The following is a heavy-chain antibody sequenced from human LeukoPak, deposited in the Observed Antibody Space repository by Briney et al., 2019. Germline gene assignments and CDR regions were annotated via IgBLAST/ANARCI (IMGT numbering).Heavy chain of an antibody. D-gene: IGHD1-26*01. CDR1: GGSVNSGSYY. Sequence: PSETLSLTCTVSGGSVNSGSYYWNWIRQPPGKGLEWIGYIYYSGSTNYNPPLKSRVTISVDTSKNQFSLKLSSVTAADTAVYYCARAAYSGSYHSDYWGQGTLVTVSS. CDR3: ARAAYSGSYHSDY. V-gene: IGHV4-61*01. J-gene: IGHJ4*02. CDR2: IYYSGST.